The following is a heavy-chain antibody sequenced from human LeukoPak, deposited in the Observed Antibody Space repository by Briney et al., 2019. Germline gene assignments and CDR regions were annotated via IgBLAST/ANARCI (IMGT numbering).Heavy chain of an antibody. D-gene: IGHD2-15*01. CDR2: ISYDGSNK. CDR3: ARAGGYCSGGSCYSDWVAVI. Sequence: GGSLRLSCAASGFTFSRYAMHWVRQAPGKGLEWVALISYDGSNKYYADSVKGRFTISRDNSKNTLYLQMNSLRAEDTAVYYCARAGGYCSGGSCYSDWVAVIWGQGTLVTVSS. CDR1: GFTFSRYA. V-gene: IGHV3-30-3*01. J-gene: IGHJ4*02.